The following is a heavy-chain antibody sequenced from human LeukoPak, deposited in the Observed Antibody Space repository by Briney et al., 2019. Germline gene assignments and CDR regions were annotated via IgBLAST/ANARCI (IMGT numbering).Heavy chain of an antibody. V-gene: IGHV4-34*01. Sequence: SGGSLRLSCEVSRFTFSSYAMNWIRQTPGTGLEWIGDINHGGTTNYNPPLKSRVTISVDTSKNHYSLKMNSVTAADTAIYYCARVQSSWGGRYFDWLPAFDIWGQGAVVTVSS. CDR2: INHGGTT. CDR3: ARVQSSWGGRYFDWLPAFDI. D-gene: IGHD3-9*01. J-gene: IGHJ3*02. CDR1: RFTFSSYA.